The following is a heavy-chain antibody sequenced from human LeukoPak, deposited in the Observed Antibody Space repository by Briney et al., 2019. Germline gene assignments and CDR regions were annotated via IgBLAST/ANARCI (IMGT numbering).Heavy chain of an antibody. CDR1: GFTFSNYA. V-gene: IGHV3-23*01. D-gene: IGHD3-10*01. CDR2: ISGSGVST. J-gene: IGHJ4*02. CDR3: AKDTRFGDPYDY. Sequence: GGSLRLSCVASGFTFSNYAMNWVRQAPGKGPEWVSGISGSGVSTYYADSVKGRFTISRDNSKNTLSLQMNSLRAEDTAVYYCAKDTRFGDPYDYWGQGTLVTVSS.